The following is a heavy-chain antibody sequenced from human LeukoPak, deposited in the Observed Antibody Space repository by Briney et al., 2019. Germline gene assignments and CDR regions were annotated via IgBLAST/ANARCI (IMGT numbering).Heavy chain of an antibody. D-gene: IGHD6-19*01. Sequence: PGGSLRLSCAASGFTFSSVAMRWVRQAPGKGLEWVSGISGSGTNTYYADSVKGRFTISRDNSKNTLYVQMNSLRANDTAVYYCAKEVTSSGWPLAYWGQGALVTVSS. CDR1: GFTFSSVA. CDR2: ISGSGTNT. CDR3: AKEVTSSGWPLAY. J-gene: IGHJ4*02. V-gene: IGHV3-23*01.